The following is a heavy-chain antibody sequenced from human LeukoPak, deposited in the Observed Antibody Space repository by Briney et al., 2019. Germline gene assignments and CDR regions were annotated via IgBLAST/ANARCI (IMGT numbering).Heavy chain of an antibody. CDR3: ARHSKYSSGWYYFDY. CDR1: GGSISSGSYY. CDR2: IYTSGST. V-gene: IGHV4-61*02. D-gene: IGHD6-19*01. J-gene: IGHJ4*02. Sequence: PSQTLSLTCTVSGGSISSGSYYWSWIRQPAGKGLEWIGRIYTSGSTNYNPSLKSRVTISVDTSKNQFSLKLSSVTAADTAVYYCARHSKYSSGWYYFDYWGQGTLVTVSS.